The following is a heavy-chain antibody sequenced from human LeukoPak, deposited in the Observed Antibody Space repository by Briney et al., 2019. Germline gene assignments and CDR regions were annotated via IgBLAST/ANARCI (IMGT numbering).Heavy chain of an antibody. V-gene: IGHV5-51*01. CDR3: ARLLRNIAAAVYYFDY. Sequence: ASVRVSSKASGYTFTSYGISWVRQMPGKGGEGMGVIYPGESETRYNPSFQGQVTISAHKSISPAYLRWSSLKASDTAMYYCARLLRNIAAAVYYFDYWGQGTLVTVSS. CDR1: GYTFTSYG. CDR2: IYPGESET. D-gene: IGHD6-13*01. J-gene: IGHJ4*02.